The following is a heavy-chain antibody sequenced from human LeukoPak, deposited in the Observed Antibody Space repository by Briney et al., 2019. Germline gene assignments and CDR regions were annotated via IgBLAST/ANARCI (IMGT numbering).Heavy chain of an antibody. J-gene: IGHJ4*02. CDR1: GYSIRSGYY. D-gene: IGHD1-14*01. Sequence: PSETLSLTCAVSGYSIRSGYYWGWIRQPPGRGLQWIGTIYHSGSTYYNPSLRRRVAISVDTSKNEFSLKLNSVTAADTAVYYCAGPDARRYWGPGTLVTVSS. CDR2: IYHSGST. CDR3: AGPDARRY. V-gene: IGHV4-38-2*01.